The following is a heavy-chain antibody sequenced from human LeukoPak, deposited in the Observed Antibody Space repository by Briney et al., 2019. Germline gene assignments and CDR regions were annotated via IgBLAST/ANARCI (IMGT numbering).Heavy chain of an antibody. Sequence: SQTLSLTCTVSGGSISSGGYYWSWIRQHPGKGLEWIGYIYYSGSTYCNPSLKSRVTISVDTSKNQFSLKLSSVTAADTAVYYCTRGSEDSSGYCFDYWGQGTLVTVSS. D-gene: IGHD3-22*01. CDR3: TRGSEDSSGYCFDY. J-gene: IGHJ4*02. CDR2: IYYSGST. V-gene: IGHV4-31*03. CDR1: GGSISSGGYY.